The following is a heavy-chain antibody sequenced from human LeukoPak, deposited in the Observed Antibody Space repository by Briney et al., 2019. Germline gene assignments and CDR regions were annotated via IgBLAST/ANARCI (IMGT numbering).Heavy chain of an antibody. V-gene: IGHV4-39*02. CDR1: VGSISSSSDY. CDR2: IYYSGST. J-gene: IGHJ6*02. Sequence: SESLSLTCTVSVGSISSSSDYWGWIRQPPGKGLEWIGNIYYSGSTYYNPSLESRVTISVDTSKNQFSLKLSSVTAADTAVYYSARDRLLNGSGDYYYYYGMDVWGQETTVTVSS. D-gene: IGHD3-10*01. CDR3: ARDRLLNGSGDYYYYYGMDV.